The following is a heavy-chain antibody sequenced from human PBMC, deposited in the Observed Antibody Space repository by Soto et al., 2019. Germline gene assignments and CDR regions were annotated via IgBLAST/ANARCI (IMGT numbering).Heavy chain of an antibody. V-gene: IGHV1-3*01. CDR3: VRRHVSATGIDWFDP. J-gene: IGHJ5*02. CDR1: GYTFTRYG. D-gene: IGHD6-13*01. Sequence: ASVKVSCKASGYTFTRYGIHCVLQSPVQRLEWMGWINAANGDTKYSPKFQGRVTITRDTSASTAYMELSSLRSEDTAVYYCVRRHVSATGIDWFDPWGQGALVTVSS. CDR2: INAANGDT.